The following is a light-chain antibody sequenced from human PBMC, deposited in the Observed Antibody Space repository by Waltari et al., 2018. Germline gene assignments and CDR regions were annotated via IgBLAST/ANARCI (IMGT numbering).Light chain of an antibody. CDR3: QQSYTTPPRT. CDR2: AAS. V-gene: IGKV1-39*01. CDR1: QAISNY. J-gene: IGKJ4*01. Sequence: DIQITQSPSSLSASVGDRVTITCRASQAISNYLNWYQQKPGKAPKLLIYAASSLQSGVPSRFSGSGSGTDFTLTISSLQPEDFATYYCQQSYTTPPRTFGGGTKVEIK.